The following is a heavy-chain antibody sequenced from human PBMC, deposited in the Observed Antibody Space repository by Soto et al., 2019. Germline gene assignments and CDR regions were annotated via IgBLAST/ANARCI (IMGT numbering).Heavy chain of an antibody. CDR2: INAGNGNT. CDR1: GYTFTSYA. J-gene: IGHJ6*02. D-gene: IGHD2-2*01. V-gene: IGHV1-3*01. Sequence: QVPLVQSGAEVKKPGASVKVSCKASGYTFTSYAMHWVRQAPGQRLAWMGWINAGNGNTKYSQKLQGRVTITRDTTASTAYMEVSSLGSEETAVYYCAREGYCSSTSCRVYYYYYGMDVWGQGTTVTVSS. CDR3: AREGYCSSTSCRVYYYYYGMDV.